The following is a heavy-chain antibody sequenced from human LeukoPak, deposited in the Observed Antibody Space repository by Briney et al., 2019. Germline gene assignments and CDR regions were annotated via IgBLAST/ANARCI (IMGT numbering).Heavy chain of an antibody. CDR3: ARHSRGYFDY. CDR1: GGSISSYY. Sequence: PSETLSLTCTASGGSISSYYWSWIRQPPGKGLEWIGYIYYSGSTNYNPSLKSRVTISVDTSTNQSSLKLSSVTAADTAVYYCARHSRGYFDYWGQGTLVTVSS. J-gene: IGHJ4*02. V-gene: IGHV4-59*01. CDR2: IYYSGST.